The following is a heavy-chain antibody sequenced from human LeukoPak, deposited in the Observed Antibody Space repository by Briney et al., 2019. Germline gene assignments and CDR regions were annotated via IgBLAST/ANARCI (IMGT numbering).Heavy chain of an antibody. CDR3: AKDGVDY. CDR2: ISYDGSNK. V-gene: IGHV3-30*18. Sequence: GGSLRLSCAASGFTFSSYGMHWVRQAPGKGLEWVAVISYDGSNKYYADSVKGRFTISRDNSKNTLYLQMNSLRAEDTAVYYCAKDGVDYWGQGTLVTVSS. CDR1: GFTFSSYG. D-gene: IGHD3-10*01. J-gene: IGHJ4*02.